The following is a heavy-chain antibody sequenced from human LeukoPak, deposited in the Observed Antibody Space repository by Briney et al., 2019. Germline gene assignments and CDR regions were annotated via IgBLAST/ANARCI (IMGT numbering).Heavy chain of an antibody. D-gene: IGHD2-15*01. CDR3: ARDVSRISDY. CDR2: ISSGSTYK. CDR1: GFTFSTYS. Sequence: GGSLRLSCAASGFTFSTYSMNWVPQAPGKGLEWVSSISSGSTYKYYTDSVTGRFTISRDNAKNSLYLQMNSLRAEDTAVYYCARDVSRISDYWGQGTLVTVSS. V-gene: IGHV3-21*01. J-gene: IGHJ4*02.